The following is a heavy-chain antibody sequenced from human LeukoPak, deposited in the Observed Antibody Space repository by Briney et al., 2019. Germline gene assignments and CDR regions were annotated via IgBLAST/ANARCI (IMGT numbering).Heavy chain of an antibody. D-gene: IGHD3-10*01. CDR3: ARIHGSGQTIDY. J-gene: IGHJ4*02. CDR2: IDWDDDK. CDR1: GFSLSTSGMC. Sequence: SGPTLVNPTQTLTLTCTFSGFSLSTSGMCVSWIRQPPGKALEWLARIDWDDDKYYSTSLKARLTISKDTSKNQVVLTMTNMDPVDTATYYCARIHGSGQTIDYWGQGTLVTVSS. V-gene: IGHV2-70*11.